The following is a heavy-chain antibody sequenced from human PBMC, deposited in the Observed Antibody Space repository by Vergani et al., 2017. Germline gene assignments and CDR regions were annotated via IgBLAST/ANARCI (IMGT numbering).Heavy chain of an antibody. D-gene: IGHD3-3*01. Sequence: EVQLLESGGGLVQPGGSLRLSCAASGFTFSNFAMSWVRQAPGKGLEWVSAISGSGGSTYYAYYADSVKGRFAISRDSSKNTLYLQMGSLRAEDMAVYYCARTAYDFWSGPSLNWYFDLWGRGTLVTVSS. CDR2: ISGSGGSTYYA. J-gene: IGHJ2*01. V-gene: IGHV3-23*01. CDR3: ARTAYDFWSGPSLNWYFDL. CDR1: GFTFSNFA.